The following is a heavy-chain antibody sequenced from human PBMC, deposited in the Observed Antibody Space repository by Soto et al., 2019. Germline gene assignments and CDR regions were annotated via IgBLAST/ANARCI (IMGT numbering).Heavy chain of an antibody. CDR2: IYYSGST. Sequence: SETLSLTCTVSGGSISSYYWSWIRQPPGKGLEWIGYIYYSGSTNYNPSLKSRVTISVDTSKNQFSLKLSSVTAADTAVYYCARGGHYYGSGDLYYYYYGMDVWGQGTTVTVSS. J-gene: IGHJ6*02. D-gene: IGHD3-10*01. CDR1: GGSISSYY. V-gene: IGHV4-59*01. CDR3: ARGGHYYGSGDLYYYYYGMDV.